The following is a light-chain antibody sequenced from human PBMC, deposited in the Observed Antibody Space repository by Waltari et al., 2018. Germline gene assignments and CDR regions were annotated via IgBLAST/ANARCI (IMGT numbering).Light chain of an antibody. CDR3: QQRSHWPMYT. J-gene: IGKJ2*01. CDR2: DTS. V-gene: IGKV3-11*01. CDR1: ESISSQ. Sequence: EIVLTQSPATLSLSPGDRANLSCRASESISSQLAWYQQKPGQAPRILIYDTSNRAAGIPARFSGSGSGTDFSLTISSLEPEDFVVYYCQQRSHWPMYTFGQGTKLEIK.